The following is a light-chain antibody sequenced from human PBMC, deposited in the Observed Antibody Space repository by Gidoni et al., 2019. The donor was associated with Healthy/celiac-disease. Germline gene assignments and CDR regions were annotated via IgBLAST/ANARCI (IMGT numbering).Light chain of an antibody. CDR3: QQYGSSKLT. V-gene: IGKV3-20*01. CDR1: QSVSSSY. CDR2: GAS. J-gene: IGKJ4*01. Sequence: EIVLPQSPGTLSLSPGERATLTCRASQSVSSSYLAWYQQKPGQAPRLLIYGASSRATGIPDRFSGSGSGTDFTLTISRREPEDFAVYYCQQYGSSKLTFGGGTKVEIK.